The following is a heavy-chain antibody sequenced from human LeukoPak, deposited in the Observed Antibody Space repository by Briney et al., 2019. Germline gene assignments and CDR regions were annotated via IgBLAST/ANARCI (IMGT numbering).Heavy chain of an antibody. CDR2: IKPDGSAQ. D-gene: IGHD3-22*01. Sequence: GGSLRLSCAASGFTFSNAWMSWVRQAPGKGLEWVATIKPDGSAQYYVDSVKGRFTISRDNAKNSLFLQINSLRAEDTAVYYCANGGTYSSGPWGQGTLVTVSS. J-gene: IGHJ5*02. CDR1: GFTFSNAW. V-gene: IGHV3-7*01. CDR3: ANGGTYSSGP.